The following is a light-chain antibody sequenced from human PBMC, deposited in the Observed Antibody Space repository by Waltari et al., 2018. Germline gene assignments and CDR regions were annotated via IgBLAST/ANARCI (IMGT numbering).Light chain of an antibody. V-gene: IGKV3-20*01. CDR3: QPYDISPLT. CDR2: GTS. Sequence: EILLTQSPGTLSLSAGERDTVSCRASQSLTSNYLAWYQQKLGLAPRLLIFGTSSRATDNPDRFSGSGSGTDFTLTNSRLEADDFAVDHCQPYDISPLTFGGGINVEI. CDR1: QSLTSNY. J-gene: IGKJ4*01.